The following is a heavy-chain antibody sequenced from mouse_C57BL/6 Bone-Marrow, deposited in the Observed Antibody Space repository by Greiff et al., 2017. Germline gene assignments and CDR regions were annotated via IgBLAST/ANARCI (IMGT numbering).Heavy chain of an antibody. V-gene: IGHV1-72*01. D-gene: IGHD1-1*01. J-gene: IGHJ2*01. CDR3: AREYYYGSSYFDY. CDR2: IAPNSGGT. Sequence: VQLQQPGAELVKPGASVKLSCKASGYTFTSYWMHWVKQRPGRGLAWIGRIAPNSGGTKYNEKFKSKATLTVDKPSSTAYMQLSSLTSEDSAVDYCAREYYYGSSYFDYWGQGTTLTVSS. CDR1: GYTFTSYW.